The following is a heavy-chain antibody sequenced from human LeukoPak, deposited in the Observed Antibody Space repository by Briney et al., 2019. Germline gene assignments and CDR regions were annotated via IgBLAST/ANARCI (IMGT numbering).Heavy chain of an antibody. V-gene: IGHV4-39*01. CDR3: ATLPTGQKGRDV. CDR2: IYYSGST. J-gene: IGHJ6*04. CDR1: GGSISSSSYY. D-gene: IGHD1-14*01. Sequence: PSETLSLTCTVSGGSISSSSYYWGWIRQPPGKGLEWIGSIYYSGSTYYNPSLKSRVTISVDTSKNQFSLKLSSVTAADTAVYYCATLPTGQKGRDVWGKGTTVTVSS.